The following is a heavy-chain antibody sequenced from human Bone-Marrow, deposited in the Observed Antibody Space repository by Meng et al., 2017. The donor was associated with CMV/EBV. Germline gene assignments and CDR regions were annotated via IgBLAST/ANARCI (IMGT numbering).Heavy chain of an antibody. J-gene: IGHJ4*02. CDR2: ISAYNGNT. CDR3: ARSLGCASTSCSRDY. D-gene: IGHD2-2*01. Sequence: SGYTFTSYGISWVRQAPGQGLEWMGWISAYNGNTNYAQKLQGRVTMTTDTSTSTAYMELRSLRSDDTAVYYCARSLGCASTSCSRDYWGQGTLVTVSS. CDR1: GYTFTSYG. V-gene: IGHV1-18*01.